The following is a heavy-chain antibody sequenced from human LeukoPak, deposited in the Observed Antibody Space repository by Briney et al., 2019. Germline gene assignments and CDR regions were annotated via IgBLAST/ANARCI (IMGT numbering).Heavy chain of an antibody. CDR2: IIPIFGTA. CDR1: GGTFSSYA. J-gene: IGHJ4*02. V-gene: IGHV1-69*13. CDR3: ARGPDDSSGHINEYYFDY. D-gene: IGHD3-22*01. Sequence: SVKVSCKASGGTFSSYAISWVRQAPGQGLEWMGGIIPIFGTANYAQKFQGRVTITADESTSTAYMELSSLRSEDTAVYYCARGPDDSSGHINEYYFDYWGQGTLVTVSS.